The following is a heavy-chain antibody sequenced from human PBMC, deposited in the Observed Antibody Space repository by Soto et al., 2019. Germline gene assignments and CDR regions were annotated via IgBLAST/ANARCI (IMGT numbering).Heavy chain of an antibody. CDR1: GFTFSDYY. CDR3: ARGPYDYVWGSNPPHFDY. J-gene: IGHJ4*02. CDR2: ISSSGSTI. Sequence: PGGSLRLSCAASGFTFSDYYMNWIRQAPGKGLEWVSYISSSGSTIYYADSVKGRFTISRDNAKNSLYLQMNSLRAEDTAVYYCARGPYDYVWGSNPPHFDYWGQGTLVTVS. D-gene: IGHD3-16*02. V-gene: IGHV3-11*01.